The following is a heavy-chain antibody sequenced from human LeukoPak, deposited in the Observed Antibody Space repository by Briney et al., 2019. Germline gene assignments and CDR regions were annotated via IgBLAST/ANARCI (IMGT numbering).Heavy chain of an antibody. J-gene: IGHJ4*02. CDR1: GFTFSSYG. CDR3: ATEYGWPWSITMVRGVISADY. CDR2: ISYDGSNK. Sequence: GGSLRLSCAASGFTFSSYGMQWVRQAPGKGLEWVAVISYDGSNKHYADSVKGRFTISRDNSKNTLYLQMNSLRAEDTAVYYCATEYGWPWSITMVRGVISADYWGQGTLVTVSS. D-gene: IGHD3-10*01. V-gene: IGHV3-30*03.